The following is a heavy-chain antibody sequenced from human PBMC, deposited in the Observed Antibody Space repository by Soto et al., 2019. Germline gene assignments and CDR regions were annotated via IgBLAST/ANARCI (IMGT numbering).Heavy chain of an antibody. CDR2: ISGSGGST. CDR3: AKGIGCSSTSCYYYYYYYMDV. V-gene: IGHV3-23*01. Sequence: GSLRLSCAASGFTFSSYAMSWVRQAPGKGLEWVSAISGSGGSTYYADSVKGRFTISRDNSKNTLYLQMNSLRAEDTAVYYCAKGIGCSSTSCYYYYYYYMDVWGKGTTVTVSS. J-gene: IGHJ6*03. CDR1: GFTFSSYA. D-gene: IGHD2-2*01.